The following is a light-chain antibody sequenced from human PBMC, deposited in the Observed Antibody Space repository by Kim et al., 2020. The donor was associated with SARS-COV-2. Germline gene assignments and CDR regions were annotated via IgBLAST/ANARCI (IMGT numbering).Light chain of an antibody. J-gene: IGKJ1*01. CDR3: QQYNNWPPWT. CDR1: QSVSSY. V-gene: IGKV3-15*01. CDR2: GAS. Sequence: SPGKGAPVYCRASQSVSSYLAWYQQKPGQAPRLRMYGASTRATGIPARFSGSGSGTEFTLTISSLQAEDCAVYYCQQYNNWPPWTFGQGTKVDIK.